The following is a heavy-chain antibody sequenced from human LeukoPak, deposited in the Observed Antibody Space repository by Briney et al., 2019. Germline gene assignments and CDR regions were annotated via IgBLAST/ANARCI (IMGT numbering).Heavy chain of an antibody. CDR1: GGTFSSYA. CDR2: IIPIFGTA. V-gene: IGHV1-69*05. Sequence: SVKVSCKASGGTFSSYAISWVRQAPGQGLEWMGRIIPIFGTANYVQKFQGRVTITTDESTSTAYMELSSLRSEDTAVYYCAKQRYSCGQYYFDYWGQGTLVTVSS. D-gene: IGHD5-18*01. J-gene: IGHJ4*02. CDR3: AKQRYSCGQYYFDY.